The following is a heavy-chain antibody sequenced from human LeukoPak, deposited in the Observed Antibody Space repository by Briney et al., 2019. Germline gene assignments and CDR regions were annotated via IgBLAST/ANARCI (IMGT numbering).Heavy chain of an antibody. CDR1: GYTFTSYG. CDR3: ARSSSATGNYYYYDMVV. J-gene: IGHJ6*02. CDR2: ISAYNGNT. V-gene: IGHV1-18*01. Sequence: ASVKVSCKASGYTFTSYGISWVRQAPGQGLEWMGWISAYNGNTNYAQKLQGRVTMTTDTSTSTAYMELSSLRSEDTAVYYCARSSSATGNYYYYDMVVWGQGTTVTVSS. D-gene: IGHD1-1*01.